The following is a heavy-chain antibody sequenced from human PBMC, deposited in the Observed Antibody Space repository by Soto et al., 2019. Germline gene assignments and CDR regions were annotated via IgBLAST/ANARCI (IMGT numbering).Heavy chain of an antibody. Sequence: DSRKGCCKSSGCPFTAYYMHWVRRAPGQGLEWMGMINPSGGSTSYAQKFQGRVTMTRDTSTRTIYMELSSLRRDDTAIYYCARRAYNYANTDVRGQGPTFPVSS. CDR2: INPSGGST. D-gene: IGHD5-18*01. CDR1: GCPFTAYY. J-gene: IGHJ6*02. V-gene: IGHV1-46*01. CDR3: ARRAYNYANTDV.